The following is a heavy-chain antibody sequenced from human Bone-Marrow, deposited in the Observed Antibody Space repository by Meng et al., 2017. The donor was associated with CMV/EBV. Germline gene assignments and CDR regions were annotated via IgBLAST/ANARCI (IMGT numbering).Heavy chain of an antibody. J-gene: IGHJ4*02. CDR1: GFTFSSYG. Sequence: GESLKISCAASGFTFSSYGMHWVRQAPGKGLEWVAFIRYDGSNKYYADSVKGRFTISRDNAKNSLYLQMNSLRAEDTAVYYCARDFSSVLNYIDFWGQGTLVTVSS. CDR3: ARDFSSVLNYIDF. D-gene: IGHD2/OR15-2a*01. V-gene: IGHV3-30*02. CDR2: IRYDGSNK.